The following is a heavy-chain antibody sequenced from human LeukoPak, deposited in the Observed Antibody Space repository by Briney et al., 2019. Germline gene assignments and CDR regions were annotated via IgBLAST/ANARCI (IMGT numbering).Heavy chain of an antibody. Sequence: SETLSLTCAVSGASFSGFYWSWIRQLPGKGLEWIGQIDHSGGTIYNPSLKSRVTMSLDTSKNQFSLKLSSVTAADTAMYYCARGTNGWYKVFDYWGQGTLVIVSS. V-gene: IGHV4-34*01. CDR3: ARGTNGWYKVFDY. CDR1: GASFSGFY. D-gene: IGHD6-19*01. CDR2: IDHSGGT. J-gene: IGHJ4*02.